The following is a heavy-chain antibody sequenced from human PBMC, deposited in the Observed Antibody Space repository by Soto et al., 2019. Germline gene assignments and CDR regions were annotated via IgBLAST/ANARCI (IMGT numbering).Heavy chain of an antibody. CDR1: GGTFSSYT. D-gene: IGHD3-16*01. V-gene: IGHV1-69*08. Sequence: QVQLVQSGAEVKKPGSSVKVSCKASGGTFSSYTISWVRQAPGQGLEWMGRIIPILGIANYAQKFQGRVTITGNKSTTTAYRELSSLRSENTAVYYWARDLPGEPLYIENYMDVWGKGTTVTVSS. CDR3: ARDLPGEPLYIENYMDV. CDR2: IIPILGIA. J-gene: IGHJ6*03.